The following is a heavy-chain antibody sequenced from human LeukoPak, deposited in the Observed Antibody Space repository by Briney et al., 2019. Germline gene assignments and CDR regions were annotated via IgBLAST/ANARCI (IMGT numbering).Heavy chain of an antibody. V-gene: IGHV4-4*09. CDR2: IYTSGIT. D-gene: IGHD3-22*01. CDR1: GGSISSYY. Sequence: SETLSLTCIVSGGSISSYYWSWIRQPPGKGLEWIGYIYTSGITNYNPSLKSRVTISVDTSKNQFSLKLSSVTAADTAVYYCARTSPDYYDSSGYYTNAYYFDYWGQGTLVTVSS. CDR3: ARTSPDYYDSSGYYTNAYYFDY. J-gene: IGHJ4*02.